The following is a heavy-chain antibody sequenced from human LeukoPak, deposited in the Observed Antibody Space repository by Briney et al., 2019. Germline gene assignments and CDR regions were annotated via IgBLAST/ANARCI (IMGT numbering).Heavy chain of an antibody. D-gene: IGHD6-19*01. CDR3: ARGYLGSGWQNYYYYGMDV. Sequence: ASVKVSCKASGYTFTSYGISWVRQAPGQGLEWMGWISAYNGNTNYAQKLQGRVTMTTDTSTSIAYMELRSLRSDDTAVYYCARGYLGSGWQNYYYYGMDVWGQGTTVTVSS. CDR2: ISAYNGNT. CDR1: GYTFTSYG. J-gene: IGHJ6*02. V-gene: IGHV1-18*01.